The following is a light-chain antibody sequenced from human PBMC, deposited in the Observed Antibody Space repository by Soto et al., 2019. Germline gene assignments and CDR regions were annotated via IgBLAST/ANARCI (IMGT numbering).Light chain of an antibody. V-gene: IGKV1-5*03. Sequence: DIQMTQSPSTLSASVGDRVTITCRASQSISGSLAWYQQKPGKAPKLLIYEASNLKRGVPSRFSGSGSGTEYTLTISSLQPDDSASYYCQQYNGYCTFGQGTRVEIK. CDR2: EAS. CDR3: QQYNGYCT. J-gene: IGKJ1*01. CDR1: QSISGS.